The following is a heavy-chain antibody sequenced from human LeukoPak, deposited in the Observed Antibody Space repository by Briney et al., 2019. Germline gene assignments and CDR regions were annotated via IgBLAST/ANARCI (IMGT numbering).Heavy chain of an antibody. Sequence: ASVKVSCKASGGIFNSCTVSWVRQAPGKRFEWMGRFIPILDKADYSQRFRGRVTISADKSTTTVYMEVHRLRSDDTAVYYCARDGLPGDGMDVWGQGTTVTVSS. J-gene: IGHJ6*02. CDR2: FIPILDKA. CDR1: GGIFNSCT. V-gene: IGHV1-69*08. CDR3: ARDGLPGDGMDV. D-gene: IGHD7-27*01.